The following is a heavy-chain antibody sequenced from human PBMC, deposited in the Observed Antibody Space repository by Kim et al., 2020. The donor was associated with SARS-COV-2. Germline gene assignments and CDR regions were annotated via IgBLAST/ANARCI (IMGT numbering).Heavy chain of an antibody. J-gene: IGHJ4*02. CDR3: ARLSDITTDGVVQLVRGVVY. V-gene: IGHV4-39*01. CDR2: IYYSGST. CDR1: GGSISSSSYY. D-gene: IGHD6-6*01. Sequence: SETLSLTCTVSGGSISSSSYYWGWIRQPPGKGLEWIGSIYYSGSTYYNPSLKSRVTISVDTSKNQFSLKLSSVTAADTAVYYCARLSDITTDGVVQLVRGVVYWGQGTLVTVSS.